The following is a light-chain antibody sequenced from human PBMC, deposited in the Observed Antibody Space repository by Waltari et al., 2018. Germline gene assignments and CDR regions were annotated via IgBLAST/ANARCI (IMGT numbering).Light chain of an antibody. CDR2: DKN. Sequence: SSELPQDPAVSVAMGPTVRITCQGDSLRSYYASWYQQRPGQAPRLVMYDKNNRPSGVPDRFSGSSSHNTASLTITGAQAEDEASYYCHSRDASGVGGSFGGGTKLTVL. V-gene: IGLV3-19*01. J-gene: IGLJ2*01. CDR1: SLRSYY. CDR3: HSRDASGVGGS.